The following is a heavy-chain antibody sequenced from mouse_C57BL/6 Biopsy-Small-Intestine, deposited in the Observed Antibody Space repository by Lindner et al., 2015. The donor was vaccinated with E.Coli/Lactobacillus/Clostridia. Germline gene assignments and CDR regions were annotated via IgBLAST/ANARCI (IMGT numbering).Heavy chain of an antibody. Sequence: VQLQESGPELVKPGASGKISCKASGYAFSSSWMNWVKQRPGKGLEWIGRIYPGDGDTNYNGKFKGKATLTADKSSSTAYMRLSSLTSEDSAVYFCARRNSNYDAMDYWGQGTSVTVSS. V-gene: IGHV1-82*01. D-gene: IGHD2-5*01. CDR2: IYPGDGDT. J-gene: IGHJ4*01. CDR1: GYAFSSSW. CDR3: ARRNSNYDAMDY.